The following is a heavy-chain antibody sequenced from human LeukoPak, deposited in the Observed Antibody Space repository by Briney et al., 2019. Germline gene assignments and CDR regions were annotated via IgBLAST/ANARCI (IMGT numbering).Heavy chain of an antibody. CDR2: ISSSSSYI. CDR3: ARDGDYGAFDI. Sequence: GGSLRLSCAACVFTFSSYSMNWVRQAPGKGLEWVSSISSSSSYIYYADSVKGRFTISRDNAKNSLYLQMNSLRAEDTAVYYCARDGDYGAFDIWGQGTMVTVSS. D-gene: IGHD4-17*01. V-gene: IGHV3-21*04. CDR1: VFTFSSYS. J-gene: IGHJ3*02.